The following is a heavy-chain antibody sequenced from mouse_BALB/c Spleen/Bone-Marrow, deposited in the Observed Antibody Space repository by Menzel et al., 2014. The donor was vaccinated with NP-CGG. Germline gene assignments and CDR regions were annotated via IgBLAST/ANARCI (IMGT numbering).Heavy chain of an antibody. CDR2: IYPGDGDT. V-gene: IGHV1-80*01. Sequence: VQLQQSGAELVRPGPSVQISCKASGYVFSSYWMNWVKQRPRQGLEWIGQIYPGDGDTNYNGNFKDKATLTVDRSSSTAFMQLSSLTSEDSAVYFCARWYRDPHFAMDYWGPGTSGTVSS. D-gene: IGHD2-14*01. J-gene: IGHJ4*01. CDR1: GYVFSSYW. CDR3: ARWYRDPHFAMDY.